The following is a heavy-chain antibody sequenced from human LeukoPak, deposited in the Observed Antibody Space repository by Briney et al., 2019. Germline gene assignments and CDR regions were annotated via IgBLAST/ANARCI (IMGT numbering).Heavy chain of an antibody. CDR1: GDSVSSNSAG. CDR3: ARDFWAGAGSGNWFDP. D-gene: IGHD3-10*01. V-gene: IGHV6-1*01. J-gene: IGHJ5*02. CDR2: TYFRSKWYN. Sequence: SQTLSLTCAISGDSVSSNSAGWNWIRQSPSRGLEWLGRTYFRSKWYNDYAVSVKSRITINPDTSKNQFSLQLNSVTPEDTAVYYCARDFWAGAGSGNWFDPWGQGTLVTVSS.